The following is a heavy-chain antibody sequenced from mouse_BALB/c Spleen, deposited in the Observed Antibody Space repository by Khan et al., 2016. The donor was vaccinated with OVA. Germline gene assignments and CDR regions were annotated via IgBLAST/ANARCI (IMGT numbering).Heavy chain of an antibody. Sequence: EVELVESGGDLVKPGESLKLSCAASGFTFSSYVMSWVRQTPEKRLEWVASISSGGNTYYADSLKGRFTISRDDARNILYLQMSSLRSEDTAMSYCTRGPFYFGFNYFDFWGQGTTLTVSS. CDR2: ISSGGNT. CDR1: GFTFSSYV. D-gene: IGHD1-1*01. V-gene: IGHV5-6-5*01. CDR3: TRGPFYFGFNYFDF. J-gene: IGHJ2*01.